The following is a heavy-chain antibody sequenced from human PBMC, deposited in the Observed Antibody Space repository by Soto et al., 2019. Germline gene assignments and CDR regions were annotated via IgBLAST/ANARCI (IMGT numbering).Heavy chain of an antibody. CDR3: ARSLSSSSWYGYYYYYGMDV. J-gene: IGHJ6*02. CDR1: GYTFTGYY. D-gene: IGHD6-13*01. CDR2: INPNSGGT. Sequence: ASVKVSCKASGYTFTGYYMHWVRQAPGQGLEWMGWINPNSGGTNYAQKFQGWVTMTRDTSISTAYMELSRLRSDDTAVYYCARSLSSSSWYGYYYYYGMDVWGQGTTVTVSS. V-gene: IGHV1-2*04.